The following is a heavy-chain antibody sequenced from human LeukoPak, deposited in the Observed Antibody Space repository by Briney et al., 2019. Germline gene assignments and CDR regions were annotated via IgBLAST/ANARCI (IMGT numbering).Heavy chain of an antibody. J-gene: IGHJ4*02. CDR2: IYYSGST. CDR1: GGSISSSSYY. D-gene: IGHD2-2*01. CDR3: ARRAGCSSTSCYCDY. Sequence: SETLSLTCTVSGGSISSSSYYWGWIRQPRGKGLEWIGSIYYSGSTYYNPSLKSRVTISVDTSKNQFSLKLSSVTAADTAVYYCARRAGCSSTSCYCDYWGQGTLVTVSS. V-gene: IGHV4-39*01.